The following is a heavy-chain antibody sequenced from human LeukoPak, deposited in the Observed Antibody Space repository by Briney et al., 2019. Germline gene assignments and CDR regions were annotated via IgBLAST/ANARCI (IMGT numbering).Heavy chain of an antibody. CDR2: IIPIFGTA. CDR3: ARPSGFGEIQLENGVHEAFDI. CDR1: GGTFSSYA. V-gene: IGHV1-69*13. Sequence: SVKLSCKASGGTFSSYAISWVRQPPGQGLEWEGGIIPIFGTANYAQKFQGRVTITAYESTSTSYMELSSLRSEDTTVYSGARPSGFGEIQLENGVHEAFDIWGKGTTVTVSS. D-gene: IGHD3-10*01. J-gene: IGHJ3*02.